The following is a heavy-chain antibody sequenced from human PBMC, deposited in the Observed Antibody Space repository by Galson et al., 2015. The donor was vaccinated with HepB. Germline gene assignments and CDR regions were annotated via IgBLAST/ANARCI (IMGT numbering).Heavy chain of an antibody. D-gene: IGHD1-1*01. J-gene: IGHJ3*02. CDR3: ARETPRGTCNVFDT. CDR2: IYSGGST. CDR1: GFTFSSYY. Sequence: SLRLSCAASGFTFSSYYMSWVRQAPGKGLEWVSVIYSGGSTYYADSVKGRFTISRDNSKNTLYLQMNSLRAEDTAVYYCARETPRGTCNVFDTWGQGTMVTVSS. V-gene: IGHV3-53*01.